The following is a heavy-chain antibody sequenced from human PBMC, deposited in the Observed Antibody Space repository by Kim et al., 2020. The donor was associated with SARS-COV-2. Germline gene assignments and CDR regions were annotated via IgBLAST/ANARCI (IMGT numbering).Heavy chain of an antibody. J-gene: IGHJ4*02. Sequence: GGSLRLSCAASGFNFNIYNMNWVRQAPGKGLEGVSYISSSSSSIYYADSVKGRFTISRDNAKNSMYLQMNSLRAEDTAVYYCARVAYYGDYFDYWGQGTLVTVSS. CDR2: ISSSSSSI. D-gene: IGHD4-17*01. V-gene: IGHV3-48*04. CDR1: GFNFNIYN. CDR3: ARVAYYGDYFDY.